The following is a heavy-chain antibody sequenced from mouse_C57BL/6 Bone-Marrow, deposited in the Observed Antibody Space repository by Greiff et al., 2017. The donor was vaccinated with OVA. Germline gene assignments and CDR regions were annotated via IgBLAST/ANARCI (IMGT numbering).Heavy chain of an antibody. CDR2: IDPETGGT. CDR3: ARDYSNYYAMDY. D-gene: IGHD2-5*01. CDR1: GYTFTDYE. Sequence: LVESGAELVRPGASVTLSCKASGYTFTDYEMHWVKQTPVHGLEWIGAIDPETGGTAYYQKFTGKAILTADKSSSTAYMELRSLTSEDSAVYYCARDYSNYYAMDYWGQGTSVTVSS. J-gene: IGHJ4*01. V-gene: IGHV1-15*01.